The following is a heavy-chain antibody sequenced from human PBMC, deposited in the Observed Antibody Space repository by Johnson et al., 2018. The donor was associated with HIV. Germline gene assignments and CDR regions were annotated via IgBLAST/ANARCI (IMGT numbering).Heavy chain of an antibody. CDR1: GFSFSTYW. D-gene: IGHD3-22*01. J-gene: IGHJ3*01. Sequence: VQLVESGGGLAQPGGSLRLSCAASGFSFSTYWMSWVHQAPGKGLEWVDNIYQDGCAEYRVDCVKRRYTISREHDKNSLFLQMNSLRAEDTAMYYCASYVDDPGHVSMIPGGAFDVWGQGTMVTVSS. CDR2: IYQDGCAE. V-gene: IGHV3-7*01. CDR3: ASYVDDPGHVSMIPGGAFDV.